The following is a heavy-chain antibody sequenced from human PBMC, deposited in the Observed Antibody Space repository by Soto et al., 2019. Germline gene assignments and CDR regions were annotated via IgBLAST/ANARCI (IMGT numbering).Heavy chain of an antibody. Sequence: SETLSLTCAFSGCSISSGGYSWSWIRQPPGKGLEWIGYIYHSGSTYYNPSLKSRVTISVDTSKNQFSLKLSSVTAADTAVYYCARGGGYYDSSGYYFSYYFDYWGQGTLVTVSS. CDR1: GCSISSGGYS. CDR3: ARGGGYYDSSGYYFSYYFDY. CDR2: IYHSGST. D-gene: IGHD3-22*01. J-gene: IGHJ4*02. V-gene: IGHV4-30-2*02.